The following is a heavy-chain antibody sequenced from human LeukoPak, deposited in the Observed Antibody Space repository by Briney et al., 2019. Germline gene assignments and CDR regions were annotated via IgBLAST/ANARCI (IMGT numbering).Heavy chain of an antibody. V-gene: IGHV4-39*07. D-gene: IGHD1-14*01. J-gene: IGHJ6*03. CDR1: GGSISSSSYY. CDR3: ARETSRKGAQYMDV. CDR2: IYYSGST. Sequence: SETLSLTCTVSGGSISSSSYYWGWIRQPPGKGLEWIGTIYYSGSTYYNPSLKSRVTISVDTSKNQFSLKLSSLTAADTAVYYCARETSRKGAQYMDVWGEGTTVIMSS.